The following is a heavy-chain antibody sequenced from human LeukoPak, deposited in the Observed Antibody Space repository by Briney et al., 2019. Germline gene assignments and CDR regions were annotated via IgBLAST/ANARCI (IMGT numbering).Heavy chain of an antibody. CDR3: ARRYCSSTSCYLDY. CDR1: GDSIRSSSYY. Sequence: PSETLSLTCTVSGDSIRSSSYYWGWIRQPPGKGLEWIGSIYYSGSTYYNPSLKSRVTISVDMSKNQFSLKLSSVTAADTAVYYCARRYCSSTSCYLDYWGQGTLVTVSS. D-gene: IGHD2-2*01. V-gene: IGHV4-39*07. J-gene: IGHJ4*02. CDR2: IYYSGST.